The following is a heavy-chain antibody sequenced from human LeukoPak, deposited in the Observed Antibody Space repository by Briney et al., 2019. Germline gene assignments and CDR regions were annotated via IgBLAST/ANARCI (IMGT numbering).Heavy chain of an antibody. CDR2: IIPIFGTA. V-gene: IGHV1-69*05. CDR3: ATGDPMYFDY. J-gene: IGHJ4*02. D-gene: IGHD7-27*01. CDR1: GGTFSSYA. Sequence: ASVKVSCKASGGTFSSYAISWVRQAPGQGLEWMGGIIPIFGTANYAQKFQGRVTITTDESTSTAYMELSSLRSEDTAVYYCATGDPMYFDYWGQGTLVTVSS.